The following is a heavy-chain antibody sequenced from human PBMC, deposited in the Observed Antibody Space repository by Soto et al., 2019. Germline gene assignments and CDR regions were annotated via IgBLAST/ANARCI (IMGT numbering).Heavy chain of an antibody. CDR3: ERHVVGYYDFWSGRDNWFDP. CDR1: GYGFTSYW. Sequence: GESLKIACKGSGYGFTSYWISWVRQMPGKGLEWMGRIDPSDSYTNYSPSFQGHVTISADKSISTAYLQWSSLKASDTAMYYCERHVVGYYDFWSGRDNWFDPWGKGTLVTVSS. V-gene: IGHV5-10-1*01. CDR2: IDPSDSYT. J-gene: IGHJ5*02. D-gene: IGHD3-3*01.